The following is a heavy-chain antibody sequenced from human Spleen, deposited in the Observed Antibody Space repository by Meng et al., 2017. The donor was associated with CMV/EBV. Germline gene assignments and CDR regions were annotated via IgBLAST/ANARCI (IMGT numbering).Heavy chain of an antibody. Sequence: GGSLRLSCAASGFTFNSYAMNWVRQAPGKGLEWVSTISDSGGNTYYPDSVKGRFTISRDNAKNSLYLQMNSLRAEDTALYFCATFGHCSGGSCFTYNYYGMDVWGQGTTVTVSS. D-gene: IGHD2-15*01. CDR3: ATFGHCSGGSCFTYNYYGMDV. CDR2: ISDSGGNT. V-gene: IGHV3-23*01. J-gene: IGHJ6*02. CDR1: GFTFNSYA.